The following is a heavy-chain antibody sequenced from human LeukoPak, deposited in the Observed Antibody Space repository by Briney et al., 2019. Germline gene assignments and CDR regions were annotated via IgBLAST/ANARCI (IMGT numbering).Heavy chain of an antibody. CDR1: AGAISSGY. CDR3: AVGSGASWCDP. J-gene: IGHJ5*02. CDR2: IYSSGRS. D-gene: IGHD2-8*02. Sequence: SETLSLTCSLSAGAISSGYWGWIRQPPGKGLEWIAYIYSSGRSNYNPSLKSRVTISLDTSKNQFSLKLSSVTAADTAVYYCAVGSGASWCDPGGQGTLVTVSS. V-gene: IGHV4-59*01.